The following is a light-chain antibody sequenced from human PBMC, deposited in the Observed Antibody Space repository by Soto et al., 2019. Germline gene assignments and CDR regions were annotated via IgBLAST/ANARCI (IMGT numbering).Light chain of an antibody. CDR1: QGISSY. Sequence: DIQLTQSPSFLSASVGDRVTITCRASQGISSYLAWYQQTPGKAPKVLIYASSILQSGVPSRFSGSGSGTEFSLTISSLQPEDFATYYCQQLNTFPVTFGQGTRL. V-gene: IGKV1-9*01. CDR2: ASS. CDR3: QQLNTFPVT. J-gene: IGKJ5*01.